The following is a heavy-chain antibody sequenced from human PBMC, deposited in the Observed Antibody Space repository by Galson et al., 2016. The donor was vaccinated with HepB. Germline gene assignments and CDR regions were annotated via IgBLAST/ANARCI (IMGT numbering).Heavy chain of an antibody. D-gene: IGHD6-6*01. Sequence: SETLSLTCAVSGDSISSNSVYWGWIRQPPGKGLEWIGSIYSSEHTFYNPSLKSRVAISVDTSKNPFSLKLSSVTAADTAVYFCARTAARLYFDFWGQGALVTVSP. CDR2: IYSSEHT. CDR3: ARTAARLYFDF. J-gene: IGHJ4*01. CDR1: GDSISSNSVY. V-gene: IGHV4-39*02.